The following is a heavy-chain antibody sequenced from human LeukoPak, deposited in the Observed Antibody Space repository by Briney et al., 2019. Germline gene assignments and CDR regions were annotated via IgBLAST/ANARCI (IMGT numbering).Heavy chain of an antibody. Sequence: PGGSLRLSCAASGSTFSSYAMSWVRQAPGKGLEWVSAISGSGGSTYYADSVKGRFTISRDNSKNTVDLQMNSLRVEDTALYYCARSHNSGWVSDYWGQGTLVTVAS. J-gene: IGHJ4*02. V-gene: IGHV3-23*01. CDR3: ARSHNSGWVSDY. CDR2: ISGSGGST. D-gene: IGHD5-12*01. CDR1: GSTFSSYA.